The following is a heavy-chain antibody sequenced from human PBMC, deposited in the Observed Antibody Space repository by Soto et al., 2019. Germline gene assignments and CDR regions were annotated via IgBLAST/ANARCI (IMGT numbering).Heavy chain of an antibody. Sequence: PGCSLKLSCAACGFTFSSSGVPWSRQAPGKGLEWVAVIWYDGSNTYYADSVKGRFTISRDNSKNTLYLQMNSLRAEDTSVYYCAKEGGLSGSYYISSSYYFDYWGQGTLVTVSS. CDR1: GFTFSSSG. V-gene: IGHV3-33*06. J-gene: IGHJ4*02. D-gene: IGHD1-26*01. CDR2: IWYDGSNT. CDR3: AKEGGLSGSYYISSSYYFDY.